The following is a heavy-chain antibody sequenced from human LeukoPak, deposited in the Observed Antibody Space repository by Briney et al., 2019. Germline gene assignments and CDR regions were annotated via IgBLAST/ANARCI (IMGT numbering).Heavy chain of an antibody. Sequence: GGSLRLSCAVSGFTFSSYSMNWVRQAPGKGLEWVSSISSSSYIYYADSVKGRFTISRDNAKNSLYLQMNSLRAEDTAVYYCAREQGDYWGQGTLVTVSS. CDR1: GFTFSSYS. V-gene: IGHV3-21*01. CDR2: ISSSSYI. CDR3: AREQGDY. J-gene: IGHJ4*02.